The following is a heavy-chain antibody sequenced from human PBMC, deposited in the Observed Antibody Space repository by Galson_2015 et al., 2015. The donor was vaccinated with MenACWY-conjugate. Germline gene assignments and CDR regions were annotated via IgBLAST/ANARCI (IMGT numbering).Heavy chain of an antibody. CDR3: ARFAQDIVVVPAAIYGMDV. CDR1: GYSFTSYW. V-gene: IGHV5-51*01. J-gene: IGHJ6*02. D-gene: IGHD2-2*01. Sequence: QSGAEVKKPGESLKISCKGSGYSFTSYWIGWVRQMPGKGLEWMGIIYPGDSDTRYSPSFQGQVTISADKSISTAYLQWSSLKASDTAMHYCARFAQDIVVVPAAIYGMDVWGQGNPGHRLL. CDR2: IYPGDSDT.